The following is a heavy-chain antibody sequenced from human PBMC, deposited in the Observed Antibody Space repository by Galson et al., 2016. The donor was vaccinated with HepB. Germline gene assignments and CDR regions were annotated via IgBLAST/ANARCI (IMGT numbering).Heavy chain of an antibody. CDR1: GYSFSDYY. J-gene: IGHJ6*02. D-gene: IGHD1-1*01. CDR2: MNPNNGDA. Sequence: SVKVSCKASGYSFSDYYIHWVRQAPGQGPEWMGRMNPNNGDANFSQKFQGRVTSTRDTSIGTAYMVVGSLRFDDTALYYCARDIGKGQHYNYAMDVWGQGTTVTVSS. V-gene: IGHV1-2*02. CDR3: ARDIGKGQHYNYAMDV.